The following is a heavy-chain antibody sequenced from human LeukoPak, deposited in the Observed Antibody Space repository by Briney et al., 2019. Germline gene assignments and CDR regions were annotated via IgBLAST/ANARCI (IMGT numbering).Heavy chain of an antibody. Sequence: SETLSLTSTVSGGSISSSIYYWGWIRQPPGKGLEWIGSIYYSGSTYYNPSLKSRVTISVDTSKNQFSLKLSSVTAADAAVYYCATPMGGSSWYSPFDYWGQGTLVTVSS. V-gene: IGHV4-39*01. CDR2: IYYSGST. CDR1: GGSISSSIYY. D-gene: IGHD6-13*01. CDR3: ATPMGGSSWYSPFDY. J-gene: IGHJ4*02.